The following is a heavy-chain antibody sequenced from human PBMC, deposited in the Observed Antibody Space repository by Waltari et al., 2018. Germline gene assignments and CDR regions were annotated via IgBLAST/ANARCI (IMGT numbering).Heavy chain of an antibody. Sequence: QVQLQESGPGLVKPSETLSLTCSVPGGSLSSYYWTWIRQPAGQGLEWIGHIYTSGSTNYNPSLKSRVTMSVDTSKDQFSLKLKSVTAADTAVYYCARGGFSSTRVHSYYYMDVWGKGTTVTVSS. V-gene: IGHV4-4*07. CDR2: IYTSGST. J-gene: IGHJ6*03. CDR3: ARGGFSSTRVHSYYYMDV. CDR1: GGSLSSYY. D-gene: IGHD6-19*01.